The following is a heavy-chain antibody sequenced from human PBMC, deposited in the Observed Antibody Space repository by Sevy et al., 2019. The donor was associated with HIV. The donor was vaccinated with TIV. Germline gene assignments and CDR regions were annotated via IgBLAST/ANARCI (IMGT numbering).Heavy chain of an antibody. V-gene: IGHV3-7*01. CDR3: ASRARTSRRPHYYYYYGMDV. D-gene: IGHD2-2*01. CDR1: GFTFSSYW. J-gene: IGHJ6*02. CDR2: IKQDGSEK. Sequence: GGSLRLSCAASGFTFSSYWMSWVRQAPGKGLEWVANIKQDGSEKYYVDSVKGRFTISRDNAKNSLYLQMNSLRAEDTAVYYCASRARTSRRPHYYYYYGMDVWGQGTTVTVSS.